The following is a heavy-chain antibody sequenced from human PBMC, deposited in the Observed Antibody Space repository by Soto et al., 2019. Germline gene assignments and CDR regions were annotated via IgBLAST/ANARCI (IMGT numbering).Heavy chain of an antibody. V-gene: IGHV3-9*01. D-gene: IGHD3-10*01. CDR3: AKDFSDIWAYRRHFDY. CDR1: GFTFDDYA. Sequence: EVQLVESGGGLVQPGRSLRLSCGASGFTFDDYAMHWVRQAPGKGLEWVSGISWNSGSIAYADSVKGRFTISRDTAKNSLYLHMHSLPPEDPTLYYCAKDFSDIWAYRRHFDYWGQGTLVTVSS. J-gene: IGHJ4*02. CDR2: ISWNSGSI.